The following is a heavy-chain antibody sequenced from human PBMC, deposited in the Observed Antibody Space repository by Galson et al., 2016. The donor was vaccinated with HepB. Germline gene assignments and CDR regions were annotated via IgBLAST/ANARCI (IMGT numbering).Heavy chain of an antibody. CDR1: GFIFSKSW. V-gene: IGHV3-7*03. J-gene: IGHJ4*02. Sequence: SLRLSCAASGFIFSKSWMSWVRQPPGRGLEWVATLTEDGRDKYYVDSVKGRFTISRDNAEKSLYLQMNSLSAEDTALYFCATGRGSYWGQGTLVTVSS. CDR2: LTEDGRDK. D-gene: IGHD1-26*01. CDR3: ATGRGSY.